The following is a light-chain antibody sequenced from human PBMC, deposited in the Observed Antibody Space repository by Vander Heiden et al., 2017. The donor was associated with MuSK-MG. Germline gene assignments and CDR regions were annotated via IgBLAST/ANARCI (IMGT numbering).Light chain of an antibody. J-gene: IGKJ2*01. V-gene: IGKV3-20*01. Sequence: VLTQSPGTLSLSPGDSATLSCRASQSLYLNDLAWYQQKPGQAPSLLIYDASSRATGVPDRFSGSGSGTDFTLTISRVEPEDFAVYYCQQYGGPPYTFGQGTKVEIK. CDR2: DAS. CDR3: QQYGGPPYT. CDR1: QSLYLND.